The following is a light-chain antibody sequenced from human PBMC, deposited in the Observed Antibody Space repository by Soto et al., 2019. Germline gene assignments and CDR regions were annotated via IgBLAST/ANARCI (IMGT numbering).Light chain of an antibody. CDR2: EGT. V-gene: IGLV2-23*01. J-gene: IGLJ1*01. Sequence: QAVVTQPASVSGSPGQSITISCTGTGSDVGNYNLVSWFQQHPGKAPKLMIYEGTKRPSGVSNRFSGSKSGNTASLTISGLQAEDEADYYCCSYAGRSTYVFGTGTKSPS. CDR1: GSDVGNYNL. CDR3: CSYAGRSTYV.